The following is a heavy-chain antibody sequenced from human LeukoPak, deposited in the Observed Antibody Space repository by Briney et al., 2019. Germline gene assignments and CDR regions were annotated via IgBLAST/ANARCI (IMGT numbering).Heavy chain of an antibody. D-gene: IGHD3-10*01. J-gene: IGHJ4*02. CDR1: GFTFNDYT. Sequence: GGSLRLSCAASGFTFNDYTMTWVRQAPGKGLEWVSVIYSGGSTYYADSVKGRFTISRDNSKNTLYLQMNSLRAEDTAVYYCARTPMNQLLWFGEPTPYYFDYWGQGTLVTVSS. CDR2: IYSGGST. V-gene: IGHV3-53*01. CDR3: ARTPMNQLLWFGEPTPYYFDY.